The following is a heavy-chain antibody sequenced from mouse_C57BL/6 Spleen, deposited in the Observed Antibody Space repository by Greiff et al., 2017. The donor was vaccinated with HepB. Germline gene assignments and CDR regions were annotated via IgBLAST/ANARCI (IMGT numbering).Heavy chain of an antibody. D-gene: IGHD1-1*01. CDR2: IHPNSGST. J-gene: IGHJ4*01. CDR3: ARRLYYGSSYDYAMDY. Sequence: VQLQQPGAELVKPGASVKLSCKASGYTFTSYWMHWVKQRPGQGLEWIGMIHPNSGSTNYNEKFKSKATLTVDKSSSTAYMQLSSLTSEDSAVYYCARRLYYGSSYDYAMDYWGQGTSVTVSS. CDR1: GYTFTSYW. V-gene: IGHV1-64*01.